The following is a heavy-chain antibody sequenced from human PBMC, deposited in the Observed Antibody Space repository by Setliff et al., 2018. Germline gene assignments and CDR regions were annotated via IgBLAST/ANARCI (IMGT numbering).Heavy chain of an antibody. CDR2: IYHSVST. D-gene: IGHD1-26*01. CDR3: ARLMGANGGGTSY. CDR1: GGSISSSNW. V-gene: IGHV4-4*02. Sequence: PSETLSLTCAVSGGSISSSNWWSWVRQPPGKGLEWIGEIYHSVSTNYNPSLKSRVTISVDTSKNQFSLKLSSVTAADTAVYYCARLMGANGGGTSYWGQGTLV. J-gene: IGHJ4*02.